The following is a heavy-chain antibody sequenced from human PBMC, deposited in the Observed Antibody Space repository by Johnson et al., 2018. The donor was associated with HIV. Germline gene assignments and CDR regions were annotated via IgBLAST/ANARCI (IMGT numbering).Heavy chain of an antibody. CDR2: ISSSGSTI. CDR3: ARGSRYTHDNDDVYLLHAFDI. Sequence: VQLVESGGGLVQPGGSLRLSCAASGFTFSDYYMTWVRQAPGKGLEWVSYISSSGSTIYSADSVKGRFTISRDNAKNSLYLQVNSLRAEDTAVYYCARGSRYTHDNDDVYLLHAFDIWGQGTMVTVSS. J-gene: IGHJ3*02. CDR1: GFTFSDYY. V-gene: IGHV3-11*04. D-gene: IGHD3-16*01.